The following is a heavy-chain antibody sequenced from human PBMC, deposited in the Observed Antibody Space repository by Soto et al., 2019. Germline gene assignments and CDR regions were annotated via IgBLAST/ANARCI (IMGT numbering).Heavy chain of an antibody. CDR1: GGSFSGYY. CDR2: INHSGST. V-gene: IGHV4-34*01. CDR3: AREHFMITFGGVIVNRGYYFDY. Sequence: PSETLSLTCAVYGGSFSGYYWSWIRQPPGKGLEWIGEINHSGSTNYNPSLKSRVTISVDTSKNQFSLKLSSVTAADTAVYYCAREHFMITFGGVIVNRGYYFDYWGQGTLVTVSS. D-gene: IGHD3-16*02. J-gene: IGHJ4*02.